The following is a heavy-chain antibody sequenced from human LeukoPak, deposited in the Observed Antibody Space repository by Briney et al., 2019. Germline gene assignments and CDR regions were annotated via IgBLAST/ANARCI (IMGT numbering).Heavy chain of an antibody. J-gene: IGHJ3*02. V-gene: IGHV4-34*01. CDR2: INHSGST. CDR1: GGSFSGYY. D-gene: IGHD2-2*01. Sequence: PSETLSLTXAVYGGSFSGYYWSWIRQPPGKGLEWIGEINHSGSTNYNPSLKSRVTISVDTSKNQFSLKLSSVTAADTAVYYCARVNVPHDAFDIWGQGTMVTVSS. CDR3: ARVNVPHDAFDI.